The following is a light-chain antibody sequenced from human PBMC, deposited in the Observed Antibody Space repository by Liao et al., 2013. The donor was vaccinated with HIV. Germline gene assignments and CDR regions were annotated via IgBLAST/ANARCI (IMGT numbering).Light chain of an antibody. CDR1: SIGRRS. CDR2: SDS. Sequence: SYVLTQPPSMSVAPGKTATIICGGSSIGRRSVHWYQQRPGQAPVLVIYSDSDRPSGIPERFSGSNSGTAATLTISRVEAGDEADYYCQVWDSSSDHRGVFGGGTKLTVL. V-gene: IGLV3-21*01. CDR3: QVWDSSSDHRGV. J-gene: IGLJ3*02.